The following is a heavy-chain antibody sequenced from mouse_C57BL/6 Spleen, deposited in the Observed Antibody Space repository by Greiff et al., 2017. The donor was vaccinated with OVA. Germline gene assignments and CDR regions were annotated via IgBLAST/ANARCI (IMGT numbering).Heavy chain of an antibody. CDR3: AGFAY. J-gene: IGHJ3*01. CDR1: GFTFSSYG. CDR2: ISSGGSYT. V-gene: IGHV5-6*01. Sequence: EVKLQESGGDLVKPGGSLKLSCAASGFTFSSYGMSWVRQTPDKRLEWVATISSGGSYTYYPDSVKGRFTISRDNAKNTLYLQMSSLKSEDTAMYYCAGFAYWGQGTLVTVSA.